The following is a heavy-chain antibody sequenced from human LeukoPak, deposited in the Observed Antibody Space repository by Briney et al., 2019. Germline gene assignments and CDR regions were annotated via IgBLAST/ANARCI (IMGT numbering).Heavy chain of an antibody. Sequence: ASVKVSCKASGYTFTTYAMHWVRQAPGQRLEWMGWINTGNGNTKYSQNFQGRVTITRDTSASTAYMELSSLRSEDTAVYYCARVIWGEAVAGISDDGFDIWGXXXXXTV. J-gene: IGHJ3*02. CDR3: ARVIWGEAVAGISDDGFDI. CDR1: GYTFTTYA. V-gene: IGHV1-3*04. CDR2: INTGNGNT. D-gene: IGHD6-19*01.